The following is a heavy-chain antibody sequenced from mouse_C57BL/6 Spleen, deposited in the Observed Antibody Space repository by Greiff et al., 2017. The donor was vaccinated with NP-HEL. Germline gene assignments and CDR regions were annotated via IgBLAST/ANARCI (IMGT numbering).Heavy chain of an antibody. D-gene: IGHD1-1*01. V-gene: IGHV1-19*01. CDR1: GYTFTDYY. Sequence: EVQLQQSGPVLVKPGASVKMSCKASGYTFTDYYMNWVKQSHGKSLEWIGVINPYNGGTSSNQKFKGKATLTVDKSSSTAYMELNSLTSEDSAVYYCARKGYYGSSDAYWGQGTLVTVAA. CDR2: INPYNGGT. CDR3: ARKGYYGSSDAY. J-gene: IGHJ3*01.